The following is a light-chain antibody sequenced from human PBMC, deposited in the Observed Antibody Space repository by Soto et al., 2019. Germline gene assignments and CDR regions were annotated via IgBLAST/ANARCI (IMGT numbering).Light chain of an antibody. CDR2: LGS. CDR3: MQALQTPRT. Sequence: EIVLPQSPLSLTVPPGEPASISCKSSKSLQHNNGNTLLDWYMQKPGQSPQLLIYLGSRRAPGAPDRVSGSGSGTDFTLRISTVEADDAAIYYCMQALQTPRTFGQGTKLEI. J-gene: IGKJ1*01. V-gene: IGKV2-28*01. CDR1: KSLQHNNGNTL.